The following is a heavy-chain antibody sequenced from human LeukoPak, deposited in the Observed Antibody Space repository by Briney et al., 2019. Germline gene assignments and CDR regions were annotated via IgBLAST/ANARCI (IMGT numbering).Heavy chain of an antibody. J-gene: IGHJ4*02. CDR2: IYYSGST. CDR1: GGSISSYY. CDR3: VRQQTPHGNFDY. V-gene: IGHV4-59*01. D-gene: IGHD1-26*01. Sequence: SETLSLTCTVSGGSISSYYWSWIRQPPGKGLEWIGYIYYSGSTNYNPSLKSRVTISVDTSKNQFSLNLSSVTAADTAVYYCVRQQTPHGNFDYWGQGTLVTVSS.